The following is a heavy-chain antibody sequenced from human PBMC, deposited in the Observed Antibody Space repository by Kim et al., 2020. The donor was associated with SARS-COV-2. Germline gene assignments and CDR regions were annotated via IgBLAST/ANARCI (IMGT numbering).Heavy chain of an antibody. Sequence: GGSLRLSCAASGFTFSSYAMHWVRQAPGKGLEWVAVISYDGSNKYYVDSVKGRFTISRDNSKNTLYLQMNSLRAEDTAVYYCARDGELTGEEDYFDYWG. CDR2: ISYDGSNK. V-gene: IGHV3-30*04. D-gene: IGHD7-27*01. J-gene: IGHJ4*01. CDR1: GFTFSSYA. CDR3: ARDGELTGEEDYFDY.